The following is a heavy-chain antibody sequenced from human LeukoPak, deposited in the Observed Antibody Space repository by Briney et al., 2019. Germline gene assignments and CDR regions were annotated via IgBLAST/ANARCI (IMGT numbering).Heavy chain of an antibody. Sequence: GRSLRLSCAASGFSFGTYGMHWVRQAPGKGQEWVAVISYDGNNKYYADVQGRFTISRDNSKNTLYLQVHSLRAEDTAVYYCAKVAGGTVDYYSYAMDVWGQGTTVTVSS. CDR1: GFSFGTYG. CDR3: AKVAGGTVDYYSYAMDV. J-gene: IGHJ6*02. D-gene: IGHD2-15*01. V-gene: IGHV3-30*18. CDR2: ISYDGNNK.